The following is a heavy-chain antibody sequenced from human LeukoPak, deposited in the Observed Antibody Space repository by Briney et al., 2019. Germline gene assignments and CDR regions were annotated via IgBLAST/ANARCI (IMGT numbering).Heavy chain of an antibody. Sequence: SETLSLTCAVYGGSFSGYYWSWIRQPPGKGLEWIGEINHSGSTNYNPSLKSRVSISVDTSKNQFSLKLSSVTAADTAVHYCARGRWELRFDQWGQGTLVTVSS. CDR3: ARGRWELRFDQ. V-gene: IGHV4-34*01. D-gene: IGHD1-26*01. CDR1: GGSFSGYY. CDR2: INHSGST. J-gene: IGHJ4*02.